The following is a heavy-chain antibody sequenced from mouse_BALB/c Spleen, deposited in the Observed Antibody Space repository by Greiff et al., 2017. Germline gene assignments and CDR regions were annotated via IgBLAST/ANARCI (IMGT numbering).Heavy chain of an antibody. CDR3: TRSGVCDAMDY. Sequence: VQLQQSGAELVKPGASVKLSCKASGYTFTSYYMYWVKQRPGQGLEWIGEINPGNGGTNFNEKFKSKATLTVDKSSSTAYMQLSSLTSEDSAVYYCTRSGVCDAMDYWGQGTSVTVSS. CDR1: GYTFTSYY. CDR2: INPGNGGT. D-gene: IGHD2-10*02. V-gene: IGHV1S81*02. J-gene: IGHJ4*01.